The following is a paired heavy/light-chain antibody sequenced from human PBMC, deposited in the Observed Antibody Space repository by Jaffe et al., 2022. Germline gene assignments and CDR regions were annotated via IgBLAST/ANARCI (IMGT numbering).Heavy chain of an antibody. Sequence: QVQLVESGGGVVQPGGSLSLSCAASGFTFSTYGMHWVRQAPGKGLQWVAFIRYDGTNKYYADSVKGRFTISRDNSKNTVFLQMNSLRAEDTAVYYCAKQVVGYCDYWGQGTLVTVSS. D-gene: IGHD2-15*01. CDR1: GFTFSTYG. CDR3: AKQVVGYCDY. CDR2: IRYDGTNK. J-gene: IGHJ4*02. V-gene: IGHV3-30*02.
Light chain of an antibody. CDR2: GAS. V-gene: IGKV3-15*01. J-gene: IGKJ4*01. CDR3: QQYNNWPPLT. CDR1: QSVSSN. Sequence: EIVMTQSPATLSVSPGERATLSCRASQSVSSNLAWYQQKPGQAPRLLIYGASTRATGIPARFSGSGSGTEFTLTISSLQSEDFAVYYCQQYNNWPPLTLGGGTKVEIK.